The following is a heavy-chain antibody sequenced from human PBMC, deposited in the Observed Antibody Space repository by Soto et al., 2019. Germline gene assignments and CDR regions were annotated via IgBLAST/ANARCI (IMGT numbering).Heavy chain of an antibody. CDR2: MKEDGSEK. D-gene: IGHD3-16*01. CDR3: ARDRPGGFFDY. Sequence: PGGSLRLSCAAAGFPFSGYWLSWVRQAPGTGLEWVANMKEDGSEKSYMDSAKGRFTISRDNAKNSLYLQMTGLRAEDTAVYYCARDRPGGFFDYWGPGTLVTVSS. CDR1: GFPFSGYW. V-gene: IGHV3-7*01. J-gene: IGHJ4*02.